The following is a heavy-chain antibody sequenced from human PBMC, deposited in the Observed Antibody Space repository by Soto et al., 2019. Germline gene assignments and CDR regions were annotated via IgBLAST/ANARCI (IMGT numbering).Heavy chain of an antibody. J-gene: IGHJ6*02. CDR1: GFTFSLYG. Sequence: QPGGSLRLSCSASGFTFSLYGMHWVRQTPGKGLEWVASISYDGSKKYYTDSVKGRFTISRDNSKNTLYLQVNSLRPEDTSVYYCAKVFYPFEVATYGMDVWGQGTTVTV. CDR2: ISYDGSKK. CDR3: AKVFYPFEVATYGMDV. V-gene: IGHV3-30*18. D-gene: IGHD3-9*01.